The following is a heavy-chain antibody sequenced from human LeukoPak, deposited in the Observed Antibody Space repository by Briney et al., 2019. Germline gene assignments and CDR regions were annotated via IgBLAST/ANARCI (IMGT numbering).Heavy chain of an antibody. J-gene: IGHJ4*02. D-gene: IGHD4-17*01. Sequence: SETLSLTCAVYGGSFSGYYWSWIRQPPGKGLGWIGEINHSGSTNYNPSLKSRVTISVDTSKNQFSLKLSSVTAADTAVYYCARAGGRDYGDYGGLDYWSQGTLVTVSS. V-gene: IGHV4-34*01. CDR2: INHSGST. CDR3: ARAGGRDYGDYGGLDY. CDR1: GGSFSGYY.